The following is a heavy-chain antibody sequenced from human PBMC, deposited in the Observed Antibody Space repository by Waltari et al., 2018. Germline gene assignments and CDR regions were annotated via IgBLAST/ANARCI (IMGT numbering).Heavy chain of an antibody. CDR1: GFTFSSYA. CDR2: ISGSGGST. Sequence: EVQLLESGGGLVQPGGSLRLSCAASGFTFSSYAMSWVRQAPGKGLAWVSAISGSGGSTYYADSVKGRFTISRDNSKNTLYLQMNSLRAEDTAVYYCAKDPWIGGYYYGMDVWGQGTTVTVSS. V-gene: IGHV3-23*01. CDR3: AKDPWIGGYYYGMDV. D-gene: IGHD3-16*01. J-gene: IGHJ6*02.